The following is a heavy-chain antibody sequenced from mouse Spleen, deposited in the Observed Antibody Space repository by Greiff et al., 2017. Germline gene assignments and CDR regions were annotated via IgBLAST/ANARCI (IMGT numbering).Heavy chain of an antibody. CDR3: ARHRYRYYYAMEY. CDR2: VWSDGST. V-gene: IGHV2-6-1*01. J-gene: IGHJ4*01. Sequence: VQLKESGPGLVAPSQSLSITCTISGFSLTSYGVHWVLQPPGKGLEWLVVVWSDGSTIYTSALKSSLSISKDNSKSQVFLKMNSPQTDDTAMYYGARHRYRYYYAMEYWGQGTAVTVAA. CDR1: GFSLTSYG. D-gene: IGHD2-14*01.